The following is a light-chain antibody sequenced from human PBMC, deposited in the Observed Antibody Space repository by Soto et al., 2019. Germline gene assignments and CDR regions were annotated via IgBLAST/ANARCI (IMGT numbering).Light chain of an antibody. CDR3: QQYYSFPRT. CDR1: QSISSW. J-gene: IGKJ1*01. CDR2: AAS. V-gene: IGKV1-5*01. Sequence: DIQMTQSPSTLSASVGDRVTITCRASQSISSWLAWYQQKPGKAPELLIYAASTLQSGVPSRFSGSGSGTDFTLTISCLQSEDFATYYCQQYYSFPRTFGQGTKVGI.